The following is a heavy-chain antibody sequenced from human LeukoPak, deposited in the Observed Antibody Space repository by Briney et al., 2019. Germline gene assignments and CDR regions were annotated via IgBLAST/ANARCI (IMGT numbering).Heavy chain of an antibody. V-gene: IGHV3-23*01. D-gene: IGHD2-2*01. CDR2: ISGSGGST. Sequence: GGSLRLSCAASGFTFSSYAMSWVRQAPGKGLEWVSAISGSGGSTYYADSVKGRSTISRDNSKNTLYLQMNSLRAEDTAVYYCAKDHRGCSSTSCYVYFDYWGQGTLVTVSS. J-gene: IGHJ4*02. CDR3: AKDHRGCSSTSCYVYFDY. CDR1: GFTFSSYA.